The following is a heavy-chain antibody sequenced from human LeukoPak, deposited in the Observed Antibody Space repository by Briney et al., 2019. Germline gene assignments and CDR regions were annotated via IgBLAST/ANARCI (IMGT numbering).Heavy chain of an antibody. J-gene: IGHJ6*03. Sequence: GASVKVSCKASGYTFTNYGISWVRQAPGQGLEWMGWISAYNGDTNYAQKLQGRVTMTTDTSTSTAYMELRSLRSDDTAVYYCARDPGAAAGGYYYYYMDVWGKGTTVTISS. D-gene: IGHD6-13*01. CDR1: GYTFTNYG. CDR3: ARDPGAAAGGYYYYYMDV. CDR2: ISAYNGDT. V-gene: IGHV1-18*01.